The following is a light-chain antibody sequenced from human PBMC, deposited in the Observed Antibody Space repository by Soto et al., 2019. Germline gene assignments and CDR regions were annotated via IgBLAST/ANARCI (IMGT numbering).Light chain of an antibody. J-gene: IGLJ1*01. CDR2: SNC. CDR1: RANIESNS. CDR3: AARDVFLNGYV. V-gene: IGLV1-44*01. Sequence: ATVTTAEMVRISHSASRANIESNSVTWYQQLPVPAPKLVIYSNCARPSGVPDRSSGSTSGTSASLVIRGLQSEDEADYFCAARDVFLNGYVFGGETKVTV.